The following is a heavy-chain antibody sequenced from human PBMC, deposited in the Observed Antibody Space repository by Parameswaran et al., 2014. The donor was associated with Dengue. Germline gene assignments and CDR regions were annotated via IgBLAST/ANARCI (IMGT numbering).Heavy chain of an antibody. CDR3: ASRNYYDSSGYSDYYYYGMDV. Sequence: WVRQAPGQGLEWMGGIIPIFGTANYAQKFQGRVTITADESTSTAYMELSSLRSEDTAVYYCASRNYYDSSGYSDYYYYGMDVWAKDHGHRLL. V-gene: IGHV1-69*01. D-gene: IGHD3-22*01. J-gene: IGHJ6*04. CDR2: IIPIFGTA.